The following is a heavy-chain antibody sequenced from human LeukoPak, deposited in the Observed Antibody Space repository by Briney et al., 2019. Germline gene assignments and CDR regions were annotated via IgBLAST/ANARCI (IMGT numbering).Heavy chain of an antibody. D-gene: IGHD5-18*01. CDR2: IKQDGSEK. CDR1: GFTFSSYW. J-gene: IGHJ3*02. V-gene: IGHV3-7*01. Sequence: GGSLRLSCAASGFTFSSYWMSWVRQAPGKGLEWVANIKQDGSEKYYVDSVKGRFTISRDNAKNSLYLQMNSLRAEDTAVYYCARDRRGYSYGWDAFDIWGQGTMVTVSS. CDR3: ARDRRGYSYGWDAFDI.